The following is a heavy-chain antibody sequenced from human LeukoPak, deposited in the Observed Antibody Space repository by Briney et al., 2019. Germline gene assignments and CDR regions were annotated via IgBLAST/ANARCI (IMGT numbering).Heavy chain of an antibody. D-gene: IGHD1-26*01. CDR2: IYLGDSDS. Sequence: GGPLDTPGQCLGSIFTDSRIAGARQIPGKGLDYIGIIYLGDSDSRYSPSFQGLVTISADKSITTAYLQLRSLKASDTAMYYCARALSGSYYDGFDFWGQGTMVTVSS. J-gene: IGHJ3*01. V-gene: IGHV5-51*01. CDR3: ARALSGSYYDGFDF. CDR1: GSIFTDSR.